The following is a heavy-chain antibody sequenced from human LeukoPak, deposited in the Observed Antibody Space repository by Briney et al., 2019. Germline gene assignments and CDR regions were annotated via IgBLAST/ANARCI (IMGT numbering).Heavy chain of an antibody. CDR1: GFTFSDST. CDR3: VRGAASGSYYGLGV. V-gene: IGHV3-73*01. Sequence: GGSLRLSCAASGFTFSDSTMHWVRQASGKGLEWVGRIRNKANNYATAYATSVKGRFTLSRDGPKNTAYLQMNSLKTEDTALYYCVRGAASGSYYGLGVWGQGATVTVSS. J-gene: IGHJ6*02. D-gene: IGHD1-26*01. CDR2: IRNKANNYAT.